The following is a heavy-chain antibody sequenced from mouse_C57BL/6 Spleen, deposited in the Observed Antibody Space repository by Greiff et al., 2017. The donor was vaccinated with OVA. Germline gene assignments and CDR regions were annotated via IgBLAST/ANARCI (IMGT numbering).Heavy chain of an antibody. CDR3: ARSGGGLRAWFAY. Sequence: VQLQQSGPELVKPGASVKIPCKASGYTFTDYNMDWVKQSHGKSLEWIGDINPNNGGTIYNQKFKGKATLTVDKSSSTAYMELRSLTSEDTAVYYCARSGGGLRAWFAYWGQGTLVTVSA. J-gene: IGHJ3*01. CDR2: INPNNGGT. V-gene: IGHV1-18*01. D-gene: IGHD2-4*01. CDR1: GYTFTDYN.